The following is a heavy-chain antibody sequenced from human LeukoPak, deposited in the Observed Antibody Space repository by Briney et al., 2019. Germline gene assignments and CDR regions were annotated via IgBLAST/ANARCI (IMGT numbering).Heavy chain of an antibody. CDR1: GYTFTSYD. J-gene: IGHJ3*02. CDR3: ARRVEMATIGNRHDAFDI. CDR2: MNTNSGNT. D-gene: IGHD5-24*01. Sequence: ASAKVSCKASGYTFTSYDINWVRQATGQGLEWMGWMNTNSGNTGYAQKFQGRVTMTRNTSISTAYMELSSLRSEDTAVYYCARRVEMATIGNRHDAFDIWGQGTMVTVSS. V-gene: IGHV1-8*01.